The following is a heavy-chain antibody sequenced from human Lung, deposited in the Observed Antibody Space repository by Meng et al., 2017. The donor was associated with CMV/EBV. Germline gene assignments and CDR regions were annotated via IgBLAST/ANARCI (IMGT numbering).Heavy chain of an antibody. D-gene: IGHD2-2*02. J-gene: IGHJ5*02. V-gene: IGHV3-30*02. CDR3: AKDQRIIRHCSSTSCYTWFDP. Sequence: GESLKISCAASGFTFSSYGMHWVRQAPGKGLEWVAFIRYDGSNKYYADSVKGRFTISRDNSKNTLYLQMNSLRAEDTAVYYCAKDQRIIRHCSSTSCYTWFDPWGQGTLVTVSS. CDR2: IRYDGSNK. CDR1: GFTFSSYG.